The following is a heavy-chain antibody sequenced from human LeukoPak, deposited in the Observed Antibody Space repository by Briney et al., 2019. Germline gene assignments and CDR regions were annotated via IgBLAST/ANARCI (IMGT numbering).Heavy chain of an antibody. J-gene: IGHJ4*02. Sequence: GGSLRLSCAASGFTFSSYSMNWVRQAPGKGLEWVSSISSSSSYIYYADSVKGRFTISRDNAKNSLYLQMNSLRAEDTAVYYCAREGASAALSYWYFDYWGQGTLVTVSS. CDR2: ISSSSSYI. CDR1: GFTFSSYS. D-gene: IGHD6-13*01. CDR3: AREGASAALSYWYFDY. V-gene: IGHV3-21*01.